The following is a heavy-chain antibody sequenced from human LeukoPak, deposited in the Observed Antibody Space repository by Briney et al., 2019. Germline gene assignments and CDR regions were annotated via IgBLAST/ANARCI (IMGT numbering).Heavy chain of an antibody. Sequence: GGSLRLSCAASGFTFSSYWMSWVRQAPGEGLEWVANINQDGSEKYYVDSVKGRFTISRDNAKSSLYLQMNSLRAEDTAVYYCAREGYDSTGYYPGHWGQGTLVTVSS. CDR2: INQDGSEK. V-gene: IGHV3-7*03. J-gene: IGHJ4*02. CDR3: AREGYDSTGYYPGH. CDR1: GFTFSSYW. D-gene: IGHD3-22*01.